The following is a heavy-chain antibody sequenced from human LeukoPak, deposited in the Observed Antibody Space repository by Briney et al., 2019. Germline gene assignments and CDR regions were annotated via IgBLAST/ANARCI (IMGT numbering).Heavy chain of an antibody. Sequence: SETLSLTCTVSGGSISSYYWSWIRQPPGKGLEWIGYIYYSGSTNYNPSLKSRVTISVDTSKNQFSLKLSSVTAADTAVYYCAGSPPHGSGSYPFPFDYWGQGTLVTVSS. D-gene: IGHD3-10*01. CDR2: IYYSGST. V-gene: IGHV4-59*01. CDR3: AGSPPHGSGSYPFPFDY. CDR1: GGSISSYY. J-gene: IGHJ4*02.